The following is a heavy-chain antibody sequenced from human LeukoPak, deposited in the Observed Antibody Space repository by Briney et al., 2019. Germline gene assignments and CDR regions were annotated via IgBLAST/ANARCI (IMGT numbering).Heavy chain of an antibody. CDR3: AGIVVVPAAPTNYYYYYGMDV. J-gene: IGHJ6*02. V-gene: IGHV4-59*01. D-gene: IGHD2-2*01. Sequence: PSETLSLTCTVSGGSISSYYWSWIRQPPGKGLEWIGYIYYSGSTNYNPSLKSRVTISVDTSKNQFSLKLSSVTAADTAVYYCAGIVVVPAAPTNYYYYYGMDVWGQGTTVTVSS. CDR1: GGSISSYY. CDR2: IYYSGST.